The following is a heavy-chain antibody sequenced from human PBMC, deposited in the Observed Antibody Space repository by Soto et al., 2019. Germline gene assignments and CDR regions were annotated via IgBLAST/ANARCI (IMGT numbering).Heavy chain of an antibody. Sequence: KASETLSLTCTVSGGSISSYYWSWIRQPPGKGLEWIGYIYYSGSTNYNPSLKSRVTISVDTSKNQFSLKLSSVTAADTAVYYCARVDSSSSTADYWGQGTLVTVSS. V-gene: IGHV4-59*01. D-gene: IGHD6-6*01. CDR3: ARVDSSSSTADY. CDR1: GGSISSYY. J-gene: IGHJ4*02. CDR2: IYYSGST.